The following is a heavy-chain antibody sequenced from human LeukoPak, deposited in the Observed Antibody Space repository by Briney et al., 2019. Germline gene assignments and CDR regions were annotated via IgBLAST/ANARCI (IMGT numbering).Heavy chain of an antibody. CDR3: ARGYGRQSYYNY. CDR1: GGSFSGYY. D-gene: IGHD3-10*01. J-gene: IGHJ4*02. CDR2: INHSGST. V-gene: IGHV4-34*01. Sequence: SETLSLTCAVYGGSFSGYYWSWIRQPPGKGLEWIGEINHSGSTNYNPSLKSRVTISVDMSKNQFSLKLSSVTAADTAVYYCARGYGRQSYYNYWGQGTLVTVSS.